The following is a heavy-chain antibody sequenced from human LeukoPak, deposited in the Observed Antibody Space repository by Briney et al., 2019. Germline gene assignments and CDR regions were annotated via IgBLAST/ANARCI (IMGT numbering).Heavy chain of an antibody. Sequence: PGGSLRLSCAASGFTFSSYAMSWVRQAPGKGLEWVSAISGSGGSTYYADSVKGRFTISRDNSKNTLYLQMNSLRAEDTALYYCAKDKSSGKGGLSAFDYWGQGTLVTVSS. J-gene: IGHJ4*02. V-gene: IGHV3-23*01. CDR2: ISGSGGST. D-gene: IGHD3-10*01. CDR1: GFTFSSYA. CDR3: AKDKSSGKGGLSAFDY.